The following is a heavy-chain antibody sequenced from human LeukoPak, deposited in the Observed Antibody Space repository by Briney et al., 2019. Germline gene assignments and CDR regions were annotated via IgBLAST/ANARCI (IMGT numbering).Heavy chain of an antibody. V-gene: IGHV1-18*04. CDR2: INAYNGNT. J-gene: IGHJ3*02. CDR1: VYTFTTYG. CDR3: ARENQQLVRDAFDI. D-gene: IGHD6-13*01. Sequence: ASVKVSCKSSVYTFTTYGISWVRQAPGQGREGMGWINAYNGNTNYAQKLQGRVTMTTDTSTSTAYMELRSLRSDDTAVYYCARENQQLVRDAFDIWGQGTMVTVSS.